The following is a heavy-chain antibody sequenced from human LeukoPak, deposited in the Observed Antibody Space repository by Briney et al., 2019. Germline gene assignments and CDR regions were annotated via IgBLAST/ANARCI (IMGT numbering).Heavy chain of an antibody. J-gene: IGHJ5*02. V-gene: IGHV3-11*06. CDR3: ATSLWFGELAWFDP. D-gene: IGHD3-10*01. CDR1: GFTFSDYY. Sequence: PGGSLRLSCAASGFTFSDYYMSWIRQAPGKGLEWVSYISSSSSYTNYADSVKGRFTISRDNAKNSLYLQMNSLRGEDTAVYYCATSLWFGELAWFDPWGQGTLVTVSS. CDR2: ISSSSSYT.